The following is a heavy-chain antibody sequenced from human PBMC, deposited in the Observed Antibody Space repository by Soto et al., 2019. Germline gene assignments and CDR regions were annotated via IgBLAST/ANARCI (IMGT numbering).Heavy chain of an antibody. J-gene: IGHJ6*02. V-gene: IGHV4-39*01. CDR2: IYYSGST. Sequence: SETLTLPGTVSGGAISSSSYYWGWIRQPPGKGLEWIGSIYYSGSTYYNPSLKSRVTISVDTSKNQFSLKLSSVTAADTAVYYCARQASYDFWSGYYYYYYGMDVWGQGTTVPVS. D-gene: IGHD3-3*01. CDR1: GGAISSSSYY. CDR3: ARQASYDFWSGYYYYYYGMDV.